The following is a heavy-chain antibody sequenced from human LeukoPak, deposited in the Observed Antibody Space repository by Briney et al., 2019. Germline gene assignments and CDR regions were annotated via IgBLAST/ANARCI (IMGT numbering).Heavy chain of an antibody. V-gene: IGHV4-59*08. Sequence: PGGSLRLSCAASGFTFSSYAMSWIRQPPGKGLEWIGYIYYSGSTNYNPSLKSRVTISVDTSKNQFSLKLSSVTAADTAVYYCARQDIQWLDFDYWGQGTLVTVSS. D-gene: IGHD6-19*01. J-gene: IGHJ4*02. CDR1: GFTFSSYA. CDR3: ARQDIQWLDFDY. CDR2: IYYSGST.